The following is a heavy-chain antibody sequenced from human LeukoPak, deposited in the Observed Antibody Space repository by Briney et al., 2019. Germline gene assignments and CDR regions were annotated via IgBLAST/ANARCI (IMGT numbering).Heavy chain of an antibody. CDR3: ARGGSLPYYDILTPYWDY. CDR2: IKQDGSDK. V-gene: IGHV3-7*01. Sequence: GGSLRLSCAASGFTFSNSWMSWVRQAPGKGLEWVANIKQDGSDKYYVDSAKGRFTISRDNAKNSLYLQMNSLRVEDTALYYCARGGSLPYYDILTPYWDYWGQGTLVTVSS. J-gene: IGHJ4*02. D-gene: IGHD3-9*01. CDR1: GFTFSNSW.